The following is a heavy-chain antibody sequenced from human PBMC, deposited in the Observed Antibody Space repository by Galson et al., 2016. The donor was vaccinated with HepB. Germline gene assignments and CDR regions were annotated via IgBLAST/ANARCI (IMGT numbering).Heavy chain of an antibody. CDR2: INPSGGWV. D-gene: IGHD1-1*01. V-gene: IGHV1-46*01. CDR3: ARGRSNWNDGHDAFDI. Sequence: SVKVSCKASGYTFTNYYMHWVRQAPGQGLEYMGIINPSGGWVSHAQKFQGRVTMTRDTSTSTVYMEVSSLRSEDTAVYYCARGRSNWNDGHDAFDIWGQGTMVTVSS. CDR1: GYTFTNYY. J-gene: IGHJ3*02.